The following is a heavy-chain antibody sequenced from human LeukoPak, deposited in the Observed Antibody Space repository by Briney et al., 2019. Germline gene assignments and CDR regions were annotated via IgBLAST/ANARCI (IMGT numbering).Heavy chain of an antibody. D-gene: IGHD3-16*01. CDR1: GFTFSSYG. Sequence: GGSLRLSCAASGFTFSSYGMHWGRQAPGKGLEWVAVISYDGSNKYYADSVKGRFTISRDNSKNTLYLQMNSLRAEDTAVYYCAKDLGGTDYWGQGTLVTVSS. V-gene: IGHV3-30*18. J-gene: IGHJ4*02. CDR3: AKDLGGTDY. CDR2: ISYDGSNK.